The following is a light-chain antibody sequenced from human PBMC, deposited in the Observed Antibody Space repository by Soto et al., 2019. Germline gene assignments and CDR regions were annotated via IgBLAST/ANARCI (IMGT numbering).Light chain of an antibody. CDR2: GNN. V-gene: IGLV1-44*01. J-gene: IGLJ1*01. CDR3: AAWDDSLNAYV. CDR1: SSNIGSNT. Sequence: QSVLTQPPSASGTPGQRVTISCSGSSSNIGSNTVNWYQQLPGTAPKLLIYGNNQRPSGVPDRFSGSKSGTSASTAISGLHSEDEADYYCAAWDDSLNAYVFGTGTKLTVL.